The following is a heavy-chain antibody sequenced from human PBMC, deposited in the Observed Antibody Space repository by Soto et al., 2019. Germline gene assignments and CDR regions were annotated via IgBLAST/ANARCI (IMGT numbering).Heavy chain of an antibody. V-gene: IGHV3-23*01. J-gene: IGHJ6*02. CDR3: ASLGVGDWANYYYYYGMDV. CDR1: GFTFSVYA. Sequence: GGSLRLSCAATGFTFSVYAMTWVRQAPGKGLEWVSAVTANGGSTYSADSVKGRFTISRDNSKNTLFLQMNSLRAEDTAVYYCASLGVGDWANYYYYYGMDVWGQGTTVTV. CDR2: VTANGGST. D-gene: IGHD2-21*02.